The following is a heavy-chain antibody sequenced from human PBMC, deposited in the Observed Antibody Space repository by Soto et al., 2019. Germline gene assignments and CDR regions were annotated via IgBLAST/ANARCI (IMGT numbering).Heavy chain of an antibody. Sequence: SETLSLTCTVSGGSISSSSYYWGWIRQPPGKGLEWIGSIYYSGSTYYNPSLKSRVTISVDTSKNQFSLKLSSVTAADTAVYYCARRRSSGSLLYYFDYWGQGTLVTVSS. V-gene: IGHV4-39*01. D-gene: IGHD6-19*01. CDR3: ARRRSSGSLLYYFDY. CDR2: IYYSGST. J-gene: IGHJ4*02. CDR1: GGSISSSSYY.